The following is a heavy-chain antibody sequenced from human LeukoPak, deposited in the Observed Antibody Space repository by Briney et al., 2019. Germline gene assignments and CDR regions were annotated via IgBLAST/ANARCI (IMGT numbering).Heavy chain of an antibody. D-gene: IGHD3-16*01. J-gene: IGHJ4*02. V-gene: IGHV3-30-3*01. Sequence: GGSLRLSCAASGFTFSSYAMHWVRQAPGKGLEWVAVISYDGSNKYYADSVKGRFTISRDNSKNTLYLQMNSLRAEDTAVYYCARDSRPMGFNLYDYVWGSHAQGHGYYFDYWGQGTLVTVSS. CDR1: GFTFSSYA. CDR3: ARDSRPMGFNLYDYVWGSHAQGHGYYFDY. CDR2: ISYDGSNK.